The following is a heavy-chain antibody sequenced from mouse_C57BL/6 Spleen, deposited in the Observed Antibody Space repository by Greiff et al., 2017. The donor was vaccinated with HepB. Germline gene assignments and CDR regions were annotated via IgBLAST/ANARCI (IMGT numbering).Heavy chain of an antibody. CDR2: IDPSDSET. CDR1: GYTFTSYW. J-gene: IGHJ1*03. CDR3: ARGYYGREYFDV. D-gene: IGHD1-1*01. Sequence: QVQLQQPGAELVRPGSSVKLSCKASGYTFTSYWMHWVKQRPIQGLEWIGNIDPSDSETHYNQKFKDKATLTVDKSSSTAYMQLSSLTSEDSAVYYCARGYYGREYFDVWGTGTTVTVSS. V-gene: IGHV1-52*01.